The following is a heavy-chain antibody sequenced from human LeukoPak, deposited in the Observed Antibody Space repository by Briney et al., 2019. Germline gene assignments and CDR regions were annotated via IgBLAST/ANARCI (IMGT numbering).Heavy chain of an antibody. CDR2: ISGSAGST. CDR3: TKGMATIRRHIDS. V-gene: IGHV3-23*01. D-gene: IGHD5-24*01. J-gene: IGHJ4*02. CDR1: GFSFSDCA. Sequence: GGSLRLSCAASGFSFSDCAMSWVRQAPGRGLEWVSSISGSAGSTYYADSMKGRFTISRDNPKNTLHLEMNSLRAEDTAIYYCTKGMATIRRHIDSWGQGTLATVSS.